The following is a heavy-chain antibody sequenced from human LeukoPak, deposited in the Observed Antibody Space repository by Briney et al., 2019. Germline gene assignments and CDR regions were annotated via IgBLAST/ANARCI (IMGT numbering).Heavy chain of an antibody. D-gene: IGHD5/OR15-5a*01. J-gene: IGHJ4*02. V-gene: IGHV3-53*01. CDR3: AKEPPDSTPGNYFDY. Sequence: GGSLRLSCAASGFTVSSNYMSWVRQAPGKGLEWVSVIYSGGSTYYADSVKGRFTISRDNSKNTLYLQMNSLRAGDTAVYYCAKEPPDSTPGNYFDYWGQGTLVTVSS. CDR1: GFTVSSNY. CDR2: IYSGGST.